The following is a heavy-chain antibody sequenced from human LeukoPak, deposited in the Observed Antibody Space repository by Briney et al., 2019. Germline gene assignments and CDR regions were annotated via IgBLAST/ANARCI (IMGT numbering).Heavy chain of an antibody. D-gene: IGHD2-2*01. CDR3: AREDCSSTSCYPHDAFDI. Sequence: ASVKVSCKASGGTFSSYAISWVRQAPGQGLEWMGGIIPIFGTANYAQKFQGRVTITADESTSTAYKELSSLRSEDTAVYYCAREDCSSTSCYPHDAFDIWGQGTMVTVSS. J-gene: IGHJ3*02. CDR2: IIPIFGTA. CDR1: GGTFSSYA. V-gene: IGHV1-69*01.